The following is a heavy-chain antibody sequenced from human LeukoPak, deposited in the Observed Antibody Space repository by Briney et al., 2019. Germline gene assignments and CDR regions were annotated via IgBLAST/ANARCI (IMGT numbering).Heavy chain of an antibody. D-gene: IGHD3-3*01. CDR3: ARGDYDFWSGYLFDY. V-gene: IGHV1-69*05. Sequence: SVKVSCKASGGTFSSYAISWVRQAPGQGLEWMGGIIPIFGTANYAQKFQGRVTITTDESTSTAYMELSSLRSEDTAVYYCARGDYDFWSGYLFDYWGQGTLVTVSS. J-gene: IGHJ4*02. CDR2: IIPIFGTA. CDR1: GGTFSSYA.